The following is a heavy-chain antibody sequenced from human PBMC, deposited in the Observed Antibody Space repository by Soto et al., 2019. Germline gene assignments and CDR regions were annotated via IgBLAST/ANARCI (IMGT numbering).Heavy chain of an antibody. Sequence: SETLSLTCTVSGGSISSYYWSWIRQPPGKGLEWIGYIYDSGSTNYNPSLKSRVTISVDTSKNQFSLKLSSVTAADTAVYYCARDPTLGYFDYWGQGTLVTVS. J-gene: IGHJ4*02. CDR3: ARDPTLGYFDY. CDR2: IYDSGST. V-gene: IGHV4-59*01. CDR1: GGSISSYY.